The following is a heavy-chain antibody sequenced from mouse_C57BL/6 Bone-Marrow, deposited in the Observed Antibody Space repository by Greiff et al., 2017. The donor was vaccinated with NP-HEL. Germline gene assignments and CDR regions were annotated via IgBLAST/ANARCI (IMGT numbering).Heavy chain of an antibody. D-gene: IGHD1-1*02. CDR3: AREVLWRDFPYFDY. Sequence: QVQLQQPGAELVKPGASVKLSCKASGYTFTSYWMHWVKQRPGQGLEWIGMIHPNSGSTNYNEKFKSKATLTVDKSSSTAYMQLSSLTSEDSAVYYCAREVLWRDFPYFDYWGQGTTLTVSS. CDR1: GYTFTSYW. V-gene: IGHV1-64*01. CDR2: IHPNSGST. J-gene: IGHJ2*01.